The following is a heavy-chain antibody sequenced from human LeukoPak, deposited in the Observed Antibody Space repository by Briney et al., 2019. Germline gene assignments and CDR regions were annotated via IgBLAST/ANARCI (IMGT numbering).Heavy chain of an antibody. CDR3: AKGPLYCSGGSCYLYYYYYMDV. Sequence: GGSLRLSCAASGFTFSSYSMNWVRQAPGKGLEWGSYISSSSSTIYYADSVKGRFTISRDNAKNSLYLQMNSLRAEDTAVYYCAKGPLYCSGGSCYLYYYYYMDVWGKGTTVTISS. J-gene: IGHJ6*03. D-gene: IGHD2-15*01. V-gene: IGHV3-48*01. CDR2: ISSSSSTI. CDR1: GFTFSSYS.